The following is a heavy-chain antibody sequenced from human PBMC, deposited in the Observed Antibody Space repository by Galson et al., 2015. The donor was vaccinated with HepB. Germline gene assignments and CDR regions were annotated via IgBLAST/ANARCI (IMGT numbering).Heavy chain of an antibody. D-gene: IGHD3-10*01. CDR3: TRETNYSSSYDDY. V-gene: IGHV3-49*03. J-gene: IGHJ4*02. CDR2: IRSKGYGGTT. Sequence: SLRLSCAASGFTFGDYAMSWFRQAPGKGLEWVGFIRSKGYGGTTEYAASVKGRFTISRDDSKSIAYLQMNSLKTEDTAVYYCTRETNYSSSYDDYWGQGTLVTVSS. CDR1: GFTFGDYA.